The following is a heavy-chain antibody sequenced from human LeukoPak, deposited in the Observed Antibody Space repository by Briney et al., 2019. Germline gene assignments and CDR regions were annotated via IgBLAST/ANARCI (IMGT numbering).Heavy chain of an antibody. CDR2: IYHSGST. V-gene: IGHV4-30-2*03. CDR3: ATSIAAALDY. J-gene: IGHJ4*02. D-gene: IGHD6-13*01. Sequence: SETLSLTCTVSGGSISSGGYYWSWIRQPPGKGLEWIGYIYHSGSTYYNPSLKSRVTISVDTSKNQFSLKLSSVTAADTAVYYCATSIAAALDYWGQGTLVTVSS. CDR1: GGSISSGGYY.